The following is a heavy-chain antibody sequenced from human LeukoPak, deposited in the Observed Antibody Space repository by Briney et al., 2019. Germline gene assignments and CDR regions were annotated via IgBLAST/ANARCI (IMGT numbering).Heavy chain of an antibody. Sequence: GGSLRLSCAASGFTFSSYAMSLVRQAPGKGLEWVSAISGSGGSTYYADSVKGRFTISRDNSRNTVYMQMDSLRAEDTAIYYCAGDRNSDWYSPLDYWGQGSQVTVSP. CDR3: AGDRNSDWYSPLDY. D-gene: IGHD6-19*01. J-gene: IGHJ4*02. CDR2: ISGSGGST. CDR1: GFTFSSYA. V-gene: IGHV3-23*01.